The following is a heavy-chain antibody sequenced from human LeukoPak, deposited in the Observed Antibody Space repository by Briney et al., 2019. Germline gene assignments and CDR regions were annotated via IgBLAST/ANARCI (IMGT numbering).Heavy chain of an antibody. Sequence: PGDSDTRYSPSFQGQVTISADKSISTAYLQWSSLKASDTAMYYCARYCSSTSCRSTAWFDPWGQGTLVTVSS. J-gene: IGHJ5*02. D-gene: IGHD2-2*01. CDR3: ARYCSSTSCRSTAWFDP. V-gene: IGHV5-51*01. CDR2: PGDSDT.